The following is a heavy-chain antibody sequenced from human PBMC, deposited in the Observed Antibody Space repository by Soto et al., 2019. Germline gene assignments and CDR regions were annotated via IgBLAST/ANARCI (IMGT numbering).Heavy chain of an antibody. V-gene: IGHV3-30-3*01. J-gene: IGHJ4*02. CDR2: ISYDGSNK. CDR1: GFTFSSYA. CDR3: ARASQVRLGHPDY. Sequence: QVQLVESGGGVVQPGRSLRLSCAASGFTFSSYAMHWVRQAPGKGLEWVAVISYDGSNKYYADSVKGRFTISRDKYKHTLYLQMNSLRAEDTAVYYCARASQVRLGHPDYWGQGALVTVSS.